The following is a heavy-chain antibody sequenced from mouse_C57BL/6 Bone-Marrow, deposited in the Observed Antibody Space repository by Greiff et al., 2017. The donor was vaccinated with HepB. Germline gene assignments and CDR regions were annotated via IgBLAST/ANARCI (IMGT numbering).Heavy chain of an antibody. Sequence: EVKLQESGPGMVKPSQSLSLTCTVTGYSITSGYDWHWIRHFPGNKLEWMGYIRYSGSTNYNPSLKSRISITHDTSKNHFFLKLNSVTTEDTATYYCAREITTVVAGDWYFDVWGTGTTVTVSS. CDR2: IRYSGST. V-gene: IGHV3-1*01. CDR1: GYSITSGYD. CDR3: AREITTVVAGDWYFDV. D-gene: IGHD1-1*01. J-gene: IGHJ1*03.